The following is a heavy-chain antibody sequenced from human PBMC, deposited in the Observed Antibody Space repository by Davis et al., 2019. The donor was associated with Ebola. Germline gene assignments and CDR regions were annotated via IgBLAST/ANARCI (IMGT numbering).Heavy chain of an antibody. CDR3: ARHGGYSSRQNPWYFDL. D-gene: IGHD6-13*01. CDR2: IYYSGST. V-gene: IGHV4-59*08. CDR1: GDSISSYY. J-gene: IGHJ2*01. Sequence: PSETLSLTCTVSGDSISSYYWSWIRQPPGKGLEWIGYIYYSGSTNYNPSLKSRVTISVDTSKNQFSLKLSSVTAADTAVYYCARHGGYSSRQNPWYFDLWGRGTLVTVSS.